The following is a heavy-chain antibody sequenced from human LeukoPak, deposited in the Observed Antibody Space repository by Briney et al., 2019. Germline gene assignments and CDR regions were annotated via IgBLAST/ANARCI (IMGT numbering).Heavy chain of an antibody. CDR1: GFTFSNYW. CDR2: IKTDGSAT. Sequence: GGSLRLSCAASGFTFSNYWMHWIRQVPGRGLVWVSHIKTDGSATNYADSVKGRFTISRDNARNTLYLQMNSLRAEDTAVYYCVSGSLKIGYNFDYWAREPWSPSPQ. D-gene: IGHD3-22*01. CDR3: VSGSLKIGYNFDY. V-gene: IGHV3-74*01. J-gene: IGHJ4*02.